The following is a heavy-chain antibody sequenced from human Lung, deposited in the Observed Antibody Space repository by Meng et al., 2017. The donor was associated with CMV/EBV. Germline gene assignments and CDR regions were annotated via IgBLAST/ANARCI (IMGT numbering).Heavy chain of an antibody. V-gene: IGHV4-4*02. J-gene: IGHJ4*02. D-gene: IGHD6-19*01. Sequence: VELQESGPGLVKPSGTLSLTCAVSGGSISSSNWWSWVRQPSGKGLEWIGEIYHSGSTNYNPSLKSRVTISVDKSKNQFSLNLSSVTAADTAVYYCASFPPPGKQWLVTDYWGQGTLVTVSS. CDR3: ASFPPPGKQWLVTDY. CDR2: IYHSGST. CDR1: GGSISSSNW.